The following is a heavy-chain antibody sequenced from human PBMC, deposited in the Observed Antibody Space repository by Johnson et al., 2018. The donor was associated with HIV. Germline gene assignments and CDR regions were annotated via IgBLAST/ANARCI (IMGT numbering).Heavy chain of an antibody. V-gene: IGHV3-23*04. CDR1: RFTFINYA. Sequence: VQLVESGGGLVQPGGSLRLSCAASRFTFINYAMNWVRQAPGTGLEWVSTISGSGATTYYADSVKGRFTISRDNSNLYLEMNSLRVEDTAVYYCARGGYELFLNNAFDIWGQGTLVTVSA. CDR3: ARGGYELFLNNAFDI. D-gene: IGHD1-1*01. CDR2: ISGSGATT. J-gene: IGHJ3*02.